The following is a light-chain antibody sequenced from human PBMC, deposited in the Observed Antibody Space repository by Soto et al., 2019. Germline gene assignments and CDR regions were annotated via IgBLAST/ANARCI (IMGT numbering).Light chain of an antibody. CDR3: QQYGSSPPTLT. CDR1: QSVSSSY. J-gene: IGKJ4*01. V-gene: IGKV3-20*01. Sequence: EIVLTQSPGTLSLSPGERATLSCRASQSVSSSYLAWYQQKPGQALRLLIYSASSRATGIPDRFSGSGSGTDFNLTISRLEPEDVALYYCQQYGSSPPTLTFGGGTNVEIK. CDR2: SAS.